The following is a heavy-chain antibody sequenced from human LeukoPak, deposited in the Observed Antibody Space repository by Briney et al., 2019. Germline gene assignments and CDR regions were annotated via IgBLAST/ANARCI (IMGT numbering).Heavy chain of an antibody. Sequence: PSETLSLTCAVYGGSFSGYYWSWIRQPPGKGLEWIGEINHSGSTNYNPSLKSRVTISVDTSKNQFSLKLSSVTAADTAVYYCARSLYSGYDYPFDYWGQGTLVTVSS. V-gene: IGHV4-34*01. CDR3: ARSLYSGYDYPFDY. J-gene: IGHJ4*02. CDR2: INHSGST. D-gene: IGHD5-12*01. CDR1: GGSFSGYY.